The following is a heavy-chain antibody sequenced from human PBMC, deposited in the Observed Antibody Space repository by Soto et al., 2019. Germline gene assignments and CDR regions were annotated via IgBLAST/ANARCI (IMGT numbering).Heavy chain of an antibody. Sequence: QITLKESGPTLLEPTQTLTLTCSFSGFSLTTSGVGVGWLRQAPGKALECLGIIYWDNDRRYNPSLKSRLSITKDTSKNKVVLTMTYMETVDTAIYFCAHRVNYNSYWDVGWFDPWGQGTLVTVS. CDR3: AHRVNYNSYWDVGWFDP. CDR1: GFSLTTSGVG. D-gene: IGHD2-8*02. J-gene: IGHJ5*02. CDR2: IYWDNDR. V-gene: IGHV2-5*02.